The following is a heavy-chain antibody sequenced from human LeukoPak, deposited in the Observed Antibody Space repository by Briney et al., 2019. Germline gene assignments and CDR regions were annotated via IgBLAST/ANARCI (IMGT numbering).Heavy chain of an antibody. CDR3: ARESGSYSPFDY. CDR1: GGSSSISSYY. Sequence: SETLSLTCTVSGGSSSISSYYWSWIRQPAGKGLEWIGRIYTSGSTNYNPSLKSRVTMSADTSKNQFSLKLSSVTAADTAVYYCARESGSYSPFDYWGQGTLVTVSS. V-gene: IGHV4-4*07. CDR2: IYTSGST. D-gene: IGHD1-26*01. J-gene: IGHJ4*02.